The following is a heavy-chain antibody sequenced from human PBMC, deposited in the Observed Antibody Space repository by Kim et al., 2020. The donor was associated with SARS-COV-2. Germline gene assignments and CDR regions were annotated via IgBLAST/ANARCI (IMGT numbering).Heavy chain of an antibody. Sequence: TKYSQKFRGRVTITSDTSANTAYMELRSLRSEDTAVYYCARDRWDLPVDYWGQGTLVTVSS. CDR2: T. D-gene: IGHD1-26*01. J-gene: IGHJ4*02. CDR3: ARDRWDLPVDY. V-gene: IGHV1-3*01.